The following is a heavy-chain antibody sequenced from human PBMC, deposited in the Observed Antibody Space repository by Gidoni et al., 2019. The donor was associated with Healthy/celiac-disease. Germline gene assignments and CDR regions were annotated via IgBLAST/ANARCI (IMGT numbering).Heavy chain of an antibody. CDR3: ARGGITMILDWFDP. J-gene: IGHJ5*02. CDR1: GYTFTSYD. CDR2: MNTNSGNT. V-gene: IGHV1-8*01. Sequence: QVQLVQSGAEVKKPGASVKVSFKASGYTFTSYDINWVRQATGQGLEWMGWMNTNSGNTGYAQKFHGRVTMTRNTSISTAYMELSSLRSEDTAVYYCARGGITMILDWFDPWGQGTLVTVSS. D-gene: IGHD3-22*01.